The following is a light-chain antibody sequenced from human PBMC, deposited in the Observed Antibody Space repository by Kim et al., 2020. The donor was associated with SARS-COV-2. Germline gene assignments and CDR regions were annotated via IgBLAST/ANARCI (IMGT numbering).Light chain of an antibody. CDR2: DVS. J-gene: IGKJ4*01. V-gene: IGKV3-15*01. CDR3: QQYNNRPLT. Sequence: VSPGERVTLSCRVSQIVTSNLAWYQQKPGQAPRLLIYDVSTRATGIPAKFSGSGSGTEFTLTISSLQSEDFAVYYCQQYNNRPLTFGGGTKVDIK. CDR1: QIVTSN.